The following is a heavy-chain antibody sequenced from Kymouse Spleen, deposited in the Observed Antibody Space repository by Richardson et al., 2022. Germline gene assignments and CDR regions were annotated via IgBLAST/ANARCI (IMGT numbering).Heavy chain of an antibody. CDR2: INHSGST. D-gene: IGHD3-10*01. Sequence: QVQLQQWGAGLLKPSETLSLTCAVYGGSFSGYYWSWIRQPPGKGLEWIGEINHSGSTNYNPSLKSRVTISVDTSKNQFSLKLSSVTAADTAVYYCARGVTMVRGVTTGSTPGAREPWSPSPQ. V-gene: IGHV4-34*01. CDR3: ARGVTMVRGVTTGSTP. CDR1: GGSFSGYY. J-gene: IGHJ5*02.